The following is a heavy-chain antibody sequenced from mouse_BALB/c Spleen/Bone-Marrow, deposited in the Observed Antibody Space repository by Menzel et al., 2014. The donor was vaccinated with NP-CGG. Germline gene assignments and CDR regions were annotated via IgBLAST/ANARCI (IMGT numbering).Heavy chain of an antibody. CDR3: TRSGGYYFDY. CDR2: IYPSDSYT. CDR1: GYTFTSYW. V-gene: IGHV1-69*02. J-gene: IGHJ2*01. Sequence: QVQLQQSGAELVRPGASVKLSCKASGYTFTSYWINWVKQRPGQGLEWIGNIYPSDSYTNYNQKFKDKATLTVDKSSSTAYMQLSSPTSEDSAVYYRTRSGGYYFDYWGQGTTLTVSS.